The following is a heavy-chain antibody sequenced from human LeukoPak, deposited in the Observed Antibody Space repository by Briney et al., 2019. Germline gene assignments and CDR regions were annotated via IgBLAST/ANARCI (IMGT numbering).Heavy chain of an antibody. CDR3: ARAGGYYYGSGSYVGPPFDY. CDR2: IYHSGST. Sequence: SETLSLTCAVSGYSISSGYYWGWIRQPPGKGLEWIGSIYHSGSTYYNPSLKSRVTISVDTSKNQFSLKLSSMTAADTAVYYCARAGGYYYGSGSYVGPPFDYWGQGTLVTVSS. J-gene: IGHJ4*02. V-gene: IGHV4-38-2*01. CDR1: GYSISSGYY. D-gene: IGHD3-10*01.